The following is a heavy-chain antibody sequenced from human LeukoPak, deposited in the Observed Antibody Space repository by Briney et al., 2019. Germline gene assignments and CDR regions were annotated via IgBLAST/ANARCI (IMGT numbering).Heavy chain of an antibody. Sequence: RSLRLSCAASGFTFSSYGMHGVREGPGKGLEWGAVICNDGNNKYDANYVKGRITISRENSNNTLYLQMNSLRAEDTAVYYCARIHSLYYYDSSGYGAFDIWGQGTMVTVSS. D-gene: IGHD3-22*01. V-gene: IGHV3-33*01. CDR1: GFTFSSYG. CDR3: ARIHSLYYYDSSGYGAFDI. CDR2: ICNDGNNK. J-gene: IGHJ3*02.